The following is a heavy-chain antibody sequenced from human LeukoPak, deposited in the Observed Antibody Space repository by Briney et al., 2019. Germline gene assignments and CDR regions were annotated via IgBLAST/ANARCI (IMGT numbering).Heavy chain of an antibody. CDR1: GGSFSGYY. J-gene: IGHJ4*02. D-gene: IGHD2-2*01. CDR2: INHSGST. Sequence: SETLFLTCAVYGGSFSGYYWSWIRQPPGKGLEWIGEINHSGSTNYNPSLKSRVTISVDTSKNQFSLKLSSVTAADTAVYYCARGPPADIVVVPAAPTFDYWGQGTLVTVSS. CDR3: ARGPPADIVVVPAAPTFDY. V-gene: IGHV4-34*01.